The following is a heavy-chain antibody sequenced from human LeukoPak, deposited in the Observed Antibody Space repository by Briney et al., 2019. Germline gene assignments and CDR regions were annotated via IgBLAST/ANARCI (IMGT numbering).Heavy chain of an antibody. CDR2: ISYDGSNK. Sequence: QPGRSLRLSCAASGFTFSSYGMHWVRQAPGKGLEWVAVISYDGSNKYYADSVKGRFTISRDNSKNTLYLQMNSLRAEDTAVYYCAKDGPPTVTRGSFDYWGQGTLVTVSS. CDR1: GFTFSSYG. CDR3: AKDGPPTVTRGSFDY. V-gene: IGHV3-30*18. J-gene: IGHJ4*02. D-gene: IGHD4-11*01.